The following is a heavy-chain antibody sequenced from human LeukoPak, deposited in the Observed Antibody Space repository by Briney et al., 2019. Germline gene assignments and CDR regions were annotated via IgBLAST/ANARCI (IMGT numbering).Heavy chain of an antibody. Sequence: SQTLSLTCAISGDSVSSNSAAWNWLRQSSSGGLEWLGRTYYRSKWNNEYAVSVKGRMTISPDTSENQFSLHLDSVTPEDTAVYFCAGGFRKDFLSGYYVFDFWGQGTRVTVSS. CDR3: AGGFRKDFLSGYYVFDF. D-gene: IGHD3-3*01. CDR2: TYYRSKWNN. CDR1: GDSVSSNSAA. J-gene: IGHJ4*02. V-gene: IGHV6-1*01.